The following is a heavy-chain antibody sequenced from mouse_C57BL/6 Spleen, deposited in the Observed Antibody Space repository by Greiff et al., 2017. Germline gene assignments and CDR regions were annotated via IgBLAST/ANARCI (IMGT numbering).Heavy chain of an antibody. D-gene: IGHD1-1*01. CDR2: INPSSGYT. J-gene: IGHJ2*01. Sequence: VQLQDSGAELANPGASVKLSCKASGYTFTSYWMHWVKQRTGQGLEWIGYINPSSGYTKYNQKFKDKATLTADKSSSTAYMQLSSLTYEDSAVYYCARGRITTVVAPFDYWGQGTTLTVSS. CDR1: GYTFTSYW. CDR3: ARGRITTVVAPFDY. V-gene: IGHV1-7*01.